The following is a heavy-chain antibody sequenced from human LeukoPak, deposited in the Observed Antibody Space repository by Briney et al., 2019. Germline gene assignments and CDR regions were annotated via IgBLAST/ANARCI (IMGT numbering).Heavy chain of an antibody. CDR2: VSFIIST. CDR3: AKATSSLNYAAFDI. CDR1: GFNFSSYG. Sequence: GGSLRHSCAASGFNFSSYGVNRVHQGPGKGLEGVSGVSFIISTWSAESVQGRFTISSDNSKNTVYLQMNSLRDDDTALYYCAKATSSLNYAAFDIWGQGRLVTVSS. V-gene: IGHV3-23*01. D-gene: IGHD3-16*01. J-gene: IGHJ3*02.